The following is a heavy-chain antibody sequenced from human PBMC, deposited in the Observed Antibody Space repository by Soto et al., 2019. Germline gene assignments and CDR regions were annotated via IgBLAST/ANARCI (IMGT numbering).Heavy chain of an antibody. CDR3: ARAGWYRFDY. D-gene: IGHD6-19*01. V-gene: IGHV3-74*01. Sequence: EVQLVESGGGLVQPGGSLRLPCAASGFTFSNSWVHWVRQAPGKGLMWVSRINGDGTTINYADSVEGRFTISRDNAKNTLFLQMNGLRVEDTAVYYCARAGWYRFDYWGQGTLVTVSS. J-gene: IGHJ4*02. CDR2: INGDGTTI. CDR1: GFTFSNSW.